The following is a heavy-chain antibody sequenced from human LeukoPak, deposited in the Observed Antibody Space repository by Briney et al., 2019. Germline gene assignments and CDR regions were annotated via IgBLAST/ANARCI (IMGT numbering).Heavy chain of an antibody. CDR1: GFTFSSYS. Sequence: GGSLRLSCAASGFTFSSYSMNWVRQAPGKGLEWVSYISSSSNVIDSADSVKGRFTISRDNAKNSLYLQMNSLRVEDTAVYYCARARGYSYGYSDYWGQGTLVTVSS. V-gene: IGHV3-48*01. CDR2: ISSSSNVI. D-gene: IGHD5-18*01. CDR3: ARARGYSYGYSDY. J-gene: IGHJ4*02.